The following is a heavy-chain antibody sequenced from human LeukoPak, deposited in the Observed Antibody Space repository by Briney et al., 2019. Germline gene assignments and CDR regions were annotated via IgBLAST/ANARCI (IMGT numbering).Heavy chain of an antibody. J-gene: IGHJ6*03. Sequence: ASVKVSCKASGYTFTTYYMHWVRQAPGQGLEWMGWINPNSGGTNYAQKFQGRVTIARNTSITTAYMELSSLISEDTAVYYCARDNGGTAMAYYYYYYMDVWGKGTTVTISS. D-gene: IGHD5-18*01. CDR3: ARDNGGTAMAYYYYYYMDV. CDR1: GYTFTTYY. V-gene: IGHV1-2*02. CDR2: INPNSGGT.